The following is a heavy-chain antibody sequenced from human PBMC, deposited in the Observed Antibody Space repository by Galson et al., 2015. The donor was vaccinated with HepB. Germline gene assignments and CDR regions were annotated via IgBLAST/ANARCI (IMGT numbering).Heavy chain of an antibody. CDR2: INPNSGGT. CDR1: GYTFTGYY. D-gene: IGHD3-16*01. Sequence: SVKVSCKASGYTFTGYYMHWVRQAPGQGLEWMGRINPNSGGTNYAQKFQGRVTMTRDTSISTAYMELSRLRSDDTAVYYCARTPLTFGGVTDSDYWGQGTLVTVSS. J-gene: IGHJ4*02. V-gene: IGHV1-2*06. CDR3: ARTPLTFGGVTDSDY.